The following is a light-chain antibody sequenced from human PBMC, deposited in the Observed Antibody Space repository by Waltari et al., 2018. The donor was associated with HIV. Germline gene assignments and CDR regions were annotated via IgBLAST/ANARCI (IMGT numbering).Light chain of an antibody. Sequence: QSVLTQPPSASGTPGQRVTISCSGSSSNIGSNTVNWYQQLPGTAPKLLIYSNNQGPSGVPARFSGSKSGTSASLAISGLQSEDEADYYCAAWDDSLNGFYVFGTGTKVTVL. J-gene: IGLJ1*01. CDR3: AAWDDSLNGFYV. V-gene: IGLV1-44*01. CDR1: SSNIGSNT. CDR2: SNN.